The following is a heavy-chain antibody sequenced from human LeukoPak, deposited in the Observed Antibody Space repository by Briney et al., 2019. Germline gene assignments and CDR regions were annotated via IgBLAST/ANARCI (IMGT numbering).Heavy chain of an antibody. V-gene: IGHV4-59*08. Sequence: KPSETLSLTCAVYGGSFSGYYWSWIRQPPGKGLEWIGYIYYSGSTNYNPSLKSRVTISVDTSKNQFSLKLSSVTAADTAVYYCARLDEHYFDYWGQGTLVTVSS. CDR3: ARLDEHYFDY. CDR2: IYYSGST. CDR1: GGSFSGYY. J-gene: IGHJ4*02.